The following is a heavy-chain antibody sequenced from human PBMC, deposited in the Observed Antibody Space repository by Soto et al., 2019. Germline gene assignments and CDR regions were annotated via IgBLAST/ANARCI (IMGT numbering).Heavy chain of an antibody. CDR2: IGGYSGNA. Sequence: GASVKVSCKASGYTFINYAITWVRQAPGQGLEWVGWIGGYSGNANYAENLQGRVTMTIDTSTSTAYMELRSLRSDDTAVYYCARDLSPGPYYYYGMDVWGQGTTVTVSS. CDR1: GYTFINYA. CDR3: ARDLSPGPYYYYGMDV. J-gene: IGHJ6*02. V-gene: IGHV1-18*01.